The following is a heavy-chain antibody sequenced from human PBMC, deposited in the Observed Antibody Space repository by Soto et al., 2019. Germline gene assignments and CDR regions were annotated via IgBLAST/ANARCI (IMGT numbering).Heavy chain of an antibody. CDR1: GFTFGDYA. D-gene: IGHD3-22*01. J-gene: IGHJ4*02. CDR2: IRSKAYGGTT. CDR3: GTPIFSYYYDSSGSPQANDY. Sequence: PGGSLRLSCTASGFTFGDYAMSWFRQAPGKGLEWVGFIRSKAYGGTTEYAASVKGRFTISRDDSKSIAYLQMNSLKTEDTAVYYCGTPIFSYYYDSSGSPQANDYWGQGTLVTVSS. V-gene: IGHV3-49*03.